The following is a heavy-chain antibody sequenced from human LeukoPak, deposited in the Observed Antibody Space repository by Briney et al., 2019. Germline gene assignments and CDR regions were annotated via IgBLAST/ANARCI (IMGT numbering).Heavy chain of an antibody. CDR3: ARGATYYDFWSGYYGSPWFDP. CDR1: GDSLMSYY. J-gene: IGHJ5*02. Sequence: SETLSLTCTVSGDSLMSYYWSWVRQPAGKGLEWIGRIYVTGSPVYSPSLRSRVTMSVDTSKNQFSLKLSSVTAADTAVYYCARGATYYDFWSGYYGSPWFDPWGQGTLVTVSS. V-gene: IGHV4-4*07. D-gene: IGHD3-3*01. CDR2: IYVTGSP.